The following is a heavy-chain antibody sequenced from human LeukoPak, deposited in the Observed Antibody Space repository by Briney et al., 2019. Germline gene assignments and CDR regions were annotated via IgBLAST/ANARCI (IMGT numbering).Heavy chain of an antibody. CDR2: INHSGST. CDR1: GGSFSGYY. D-gene: IGHD5-12*01. V-gene: IGHV4-34*01. CDR3: ARARSGFDPFGY. Sequence: SETLSLTCAVYGGSFSGYYWSWIRQPPGKGLEWIGEINHSGSTNYNPSLKSRVTISVDTSKNQFSLKLSSVTAADTAVYYCARARSGFDPFGYWGQGTLVTVSS. J-gene: IGHJ4*02.